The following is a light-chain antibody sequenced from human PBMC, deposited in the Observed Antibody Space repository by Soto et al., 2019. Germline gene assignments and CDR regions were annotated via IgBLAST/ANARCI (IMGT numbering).Light chain of an antibody. CDR1: SSNIGSNT. Sequence: QSVLTQPPSASGTPGQRVTISCSGSSSNIGSNTVNWYQQLPGTAPKLLIYSNNQRPSGVPDRFSGTKAGTAASLSTSGPLWGDEVDFYGAVGVESLKVFVVFGSGTRVT. CDR3: AVGVESLKVFVV. J-gene: IGLJ1*01. CDR2: SNN. V-gene: IGLV1-44*01.